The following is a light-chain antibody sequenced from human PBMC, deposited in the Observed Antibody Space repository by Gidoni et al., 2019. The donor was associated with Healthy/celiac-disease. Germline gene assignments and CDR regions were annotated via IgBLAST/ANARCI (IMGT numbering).Light chain of an antibody. CDR2: GHS. CDR3: QSYDSSLSGFVV. Sequence: QSVLTQPPSVSVAPGQRVTISCTGSSSNIGAGYDVHWYQQLPGTAPKLLIYGHSNRPSGVPDRFSGSKSGTSAALAITGLQAEDEADYYCQSYDSSLSGFVVFGGGTKLTVL. J-gene: IGLJ2*01. CDR1: SSNIGAGYD. V-gene: IGLV1-40*01.